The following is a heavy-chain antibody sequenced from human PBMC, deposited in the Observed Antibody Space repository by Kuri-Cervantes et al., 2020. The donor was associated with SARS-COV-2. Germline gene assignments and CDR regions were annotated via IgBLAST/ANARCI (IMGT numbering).Heavy chain of an antibody. D-gene: IGHD3-3*01. CDR2: ISSSSSYI. CDR1: GFTFSSYS. Sequence: ETLSLTCAASGFTFSSYSMNWVRQAPGKGLEWVSSISSSSSYIYYADSVKGRFTISRDNAKNSLYLQMNSLRAEDTAVYYCARDPDFWSGYYTGIVAFDIWGQGTMVTVSS. V-gene: IGHV3-21*01. CDR3: ARDPDFWSGYYTGIVAFDI. J-gene: IGHJ3*02.